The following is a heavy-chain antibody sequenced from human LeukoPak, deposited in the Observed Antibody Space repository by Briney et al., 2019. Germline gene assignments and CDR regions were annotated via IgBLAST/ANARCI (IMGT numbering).Heavy chain of an antibody. CDR1: GGSISSRSCC. CDR3: ARQVYSGAHYFDY. CDR2: IYYSGST. V-gene: IGHV4-39*01. Sequence: PSETLSLTCTVSGGSISSRSCCWGWIRQPPGKGLEWIGTIYYSGSTYYNPSLKSRVTISVDTSKNQFSLRLSSVTAADTAVYYYARQVYSGAHYFDYWGQGTLVTVSS. D-gene: IGHD1-26*01. J-gene: IGHJ4*02.